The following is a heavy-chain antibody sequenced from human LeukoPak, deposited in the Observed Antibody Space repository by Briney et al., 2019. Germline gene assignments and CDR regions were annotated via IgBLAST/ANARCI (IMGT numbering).Heavy chain of an antibody. V-gene: IGHV3-23*01. CDR1: GFTFSSYA. CDR3: ARESPVAAVGRSWFDP. Sequence: GGSLRLSCAASGFTFSSYAMSWVRQAPGKGLEWVSTISSGGVTTYYADSVKGRLTISRDNSKNTVSLQMNSLRDDDTAVYFCARESPVAAVGRSWFDPWGQGTLVTVSS. D-gene: IGHD6-13*01. CDR2: ISSGGVTT. J-gene: IGHJ5*02.